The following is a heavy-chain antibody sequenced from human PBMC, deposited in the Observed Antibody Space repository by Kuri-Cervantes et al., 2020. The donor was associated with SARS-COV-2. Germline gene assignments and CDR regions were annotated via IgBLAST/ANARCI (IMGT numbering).Heavy chain of an antibody. V-gene: IGHV4-4*02. CDR1: GGSISSSNW. CDR2: IYHSGST. CDR3: ARRGGYCTNGVCYTGDYFDY. J-gene: IGHJ4*02. D-gene: IGHD2-8*01. Sequence: SCAVSGGSISSSNWWSWVRQPPGKGLGWIGEIYHSGSTNYNPSLKSRVTISVDTSKNQFSLKLSSVTAADTAVYYCARRGGYCTNGVCYTGDYFDYWGQGTLVTVSS.